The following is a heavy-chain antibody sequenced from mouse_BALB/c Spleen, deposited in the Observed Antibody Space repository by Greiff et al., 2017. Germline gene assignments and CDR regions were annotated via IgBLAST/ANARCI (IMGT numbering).Heavy chain of an antibody. CDR1: GFDFSRYW. CDR3: ARPLSTMITKGAWFAY. J-gene: IGHJ3*01. V-gene: IGHV4-1*02. Sequence: EVKLLESGGGLVQPGGSLKLSCAASGFDFSRYWMSWVRQAPGKGLEWIGEINPDSSTINYTPSLKDKFIISRDNAKNTLYLQMSKVRSEDTALYYCARPLSTMITKGAWFAYWGQGTLVTVSA. D-gene: IGHD2-4*01. CDR2: INPDSSTI.